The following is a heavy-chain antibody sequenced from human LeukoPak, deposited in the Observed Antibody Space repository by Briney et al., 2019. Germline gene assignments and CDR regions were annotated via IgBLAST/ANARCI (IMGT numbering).Heavy chain of an antibody. D-gene: IGHD1/OR15-1a*01. V-gene: IGHV1-46*01. CDR1: GYTFTSYY. CDR3: ARVPKNTIYGMDV. CDR2: INPSGGST. J-gene: IGHJ6*02. Sequence: GASVKVSCTASGYTFTSYYMHWVRQAPGQGLERMGIINPSGGSTSYAQKFQGRVTMTRDTSTSTVYMELSSLRSEDTAVYYCARVPKNTIYGMDVWGQGTTVTVSS.